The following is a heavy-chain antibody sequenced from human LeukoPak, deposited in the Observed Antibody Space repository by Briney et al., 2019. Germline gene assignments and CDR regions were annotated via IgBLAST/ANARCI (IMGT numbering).Heavy chain of an antibody. Sequence: PSETLSLTCTVSGGSVSSYYWSWIRQPPGKGLEWIGYIYYSGNTDSNPSLKSRVTISVDTSKNLFSLKLSSVTAADTAVYYCARRDSGGSSNEAFDVWGQGTMVTVSS. J-gene: IGHJ3*01. CDR2: IYYSGNT. CDR3: ARRDSGGSSNEAFDV. CDR1: GGSVSSYY. D-gene: IGHD2-15*01. V-gene: IGHV4-59*08.